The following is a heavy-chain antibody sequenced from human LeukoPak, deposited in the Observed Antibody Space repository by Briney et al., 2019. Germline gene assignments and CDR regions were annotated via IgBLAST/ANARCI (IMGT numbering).Heavy chain of an antibody. CDR2: IYYSGST. J-gene: IGHJ4*02. CDR1: GGSISSGGYY. CDR3: ATQGVVVVGSSDY. V-gene: IGHV4-31*03. D-gene: IGHD2-15*01. Sequence: PSETLSLTCTVSGGSISSGGYYWSWIRQHPGKGLEWIGYIYYSGSTYYNPSLKSRVTISVDTSKSQFSLKLSSVTAADTAVYYCATQGVVVVGSSDYWGQGTLVTVSS.